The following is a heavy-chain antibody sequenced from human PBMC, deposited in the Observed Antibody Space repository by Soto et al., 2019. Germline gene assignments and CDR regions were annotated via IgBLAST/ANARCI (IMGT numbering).Heavy chain of an antibody. V-gene: IGHV4-34*01. D-gene: IGHD2-8*01. CDR2: INHSGST. CDR1: GGSFSGYY. J-gene: IGHJ5*02. Sequence: SETLSLTCAVYGGSFSGYYWSWIRQPPGKGLEWIGEINHSGSTNYNPSLKSRVTISVDTSKNQFSLKLSSVTEADKAVYYCESVVMVLFDTWGQGTLVTVSS. CDR3: ESVVMVLFDT.